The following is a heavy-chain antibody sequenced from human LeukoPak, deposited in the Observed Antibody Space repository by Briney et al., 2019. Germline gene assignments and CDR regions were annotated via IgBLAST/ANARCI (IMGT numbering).Heavy chain of an antibody. CDR2: IWYDGSNK. Sequence: GGSLRLSCAASGFTFSSYGMHWVRQAPGKGLEWVAVIWYDGSNKYYADSVKGRFTISRDNSKNTLYLQMNSLRAEDTAVYYCARGHYDSSGYYSGWFDPWGQGTLVTVSS. CDR3: ARGHYDSSGYYSGWFDP. CDR1: GFTFSSYG. V-gene: IGHV3-33*01. J-gene: IGHJ5*02. D-gene: IGHD3-22*01.